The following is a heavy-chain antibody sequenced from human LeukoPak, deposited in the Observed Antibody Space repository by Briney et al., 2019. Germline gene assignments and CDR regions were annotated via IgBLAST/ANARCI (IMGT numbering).Heavy chain of an antibody. D-gene: IGHD5-12*01. V-gene: IGHV4-34*01. CDR3: ARGYSGYEY. Sequence: PSETLSLTCAVYGGSFSGYYWSWIRQPPVKGLEWIGEINHSGSTNYNPSLKGRVTISVDTSKNQFSLKLSSVTAADTAVYYCARGYSGYEYWGQGTLVTVSS. CDR2: INHSGST. CDR1: GGSFSGYY. J-gene: IGHJ4*02.